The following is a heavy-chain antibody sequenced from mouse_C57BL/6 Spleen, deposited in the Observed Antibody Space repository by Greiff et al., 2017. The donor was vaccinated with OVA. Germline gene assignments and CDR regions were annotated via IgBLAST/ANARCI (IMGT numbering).Heavy chain of an antibody. D-gene: IGHD3-2*02. CDR2: IDPSDSET. CDR3: ARDSSGSFAY. CDR1: GYTFTSYW. Sequence: VQLQQPGAELVRPGSSVTLSCKASGYTFTSYWMHWVKQRPIQGLEWIGNIDPSDSETHYNQKFKDKATLTVDKSSSTAYMQLSSLTSEDSAVYYCARDSSGSFAYWGQGTLVTVSA. J-gene: IGHJ3*01. V-gene: IGHV1-52*01.